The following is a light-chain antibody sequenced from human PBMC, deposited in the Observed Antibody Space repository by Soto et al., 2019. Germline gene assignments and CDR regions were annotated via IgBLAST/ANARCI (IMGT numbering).Light chain of an antibody. CDR1: SSDVGGYDS. Sequence: QSVLTQPASVSGSPGQSITISCTGTSSDVGGYDSVCWYQQHPGKAPKVMIYGVTNRPLGVSDRFSGSKSGNTASLTISGLQAEDEADYYCSSFTSSITYVFGTGTKLTVL. V-gene: IGLV2-14*01. CDR3: SSFTSSITYV. J-gene: IGLJ1*01. CDR2: GVT.